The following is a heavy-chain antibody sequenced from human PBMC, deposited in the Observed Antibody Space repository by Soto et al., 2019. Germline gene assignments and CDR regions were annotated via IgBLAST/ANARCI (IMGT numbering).Heavy chain of an antibody. CDR2: ISYDERKK. Sequence: QVQLVESGGGVVQAGRSLRLSCAASGFTFSNYAMHWVRRAPGKGLEVVAIISYDERKKYYGESVRGRFTISRDNSKNTLNLQMSDLKSEDTAVYYCARDLSRGITMIGLEIHYWGQGTLVTVSS. CDR1: GFTFSNYA. CDR3: ARDLSRGITMIGLEIHY. J-gene: IGHJ4*02. D-gene: IGHD3-22*01. V-gene: IGHV3-30*03.